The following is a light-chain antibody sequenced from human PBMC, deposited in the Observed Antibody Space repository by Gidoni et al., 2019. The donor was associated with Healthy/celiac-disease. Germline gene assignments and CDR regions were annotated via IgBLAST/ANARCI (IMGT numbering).Light chain of an antibody. J-gene: IGKJ1*01. CDR2: GAS. Sequence: EIVLTQSPGTLSLSPGERATLSCRASQSVSSSYLAWYQQKPSQAPRLLIDGASSRATGIPDRFSGSGSGTDFTLTISRLEPEDFAVYYCQQYGSSPETFGQGTKVEIK. CDR3: QQYGSSPET. V-gene: IGKV3-20*01. CDR1: QSVSSSY.